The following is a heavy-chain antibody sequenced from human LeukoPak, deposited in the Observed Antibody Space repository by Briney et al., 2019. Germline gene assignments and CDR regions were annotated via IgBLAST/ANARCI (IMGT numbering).Heavy chain of an antibody. CDR1: GYTFTSYD. CDR2: MNPNSGNT. CDR3: ARGAVLLWFGELLTQPWDYYRMDV. V-gene: IGHV1-8*01. D-gene: IGHD3-10*01. Sequence: ASVKVSCKASGYTFTSYDINCVRQATGQGLEWMGWMNPNSGNTGYAQKFHGRGTMTRIPSIRIAYMELSSLTSEDTAVYYCARGAVLLWFGELLTQPWDYYRMDVWGQGTTVTVSS. J-gene: IGHJ6*02.